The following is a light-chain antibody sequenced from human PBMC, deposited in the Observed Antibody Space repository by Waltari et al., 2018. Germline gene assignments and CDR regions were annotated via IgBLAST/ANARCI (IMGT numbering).Light chain of an antibody. CDR3: SSYSGTYTLL. V-gene: IGLV2-11*01. J-gene: IGLJ3*02. Sequence: QSALTQPRSVSESPGQSVTISCTGTNYDVGYYNYVSWYQHHPGKAPKPRIYDTTKRPSGFPDRFSCSKYGNTASLTISGLQAEDEADYYCSSYSGTYTLLFGGGTKLTVL. CDR2: DTT. CDR1: NYDVGYYNY.